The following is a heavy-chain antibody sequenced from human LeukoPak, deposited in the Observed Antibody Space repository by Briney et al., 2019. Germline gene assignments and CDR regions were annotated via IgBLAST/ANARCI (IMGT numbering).Heavy chain of an antibody. Sequence: PGGSLRLSCAASGFTFSSYGMHWVRQAPGKGLEWVAFIRYDGSNKYYADSVKGRFTISRDNSKNTLYLQMNSLRAEDTAVYYCARVTGNDVGYWGQGTLVTVSS. D-gene: IGHD1-1*01. CDR2: IRYDGSNK. V-gene: IGHV3-30*02. CDR1: GFTFSSYG. CDR3: ARVTGNDVGY. J-gene: IGHJ4*02.